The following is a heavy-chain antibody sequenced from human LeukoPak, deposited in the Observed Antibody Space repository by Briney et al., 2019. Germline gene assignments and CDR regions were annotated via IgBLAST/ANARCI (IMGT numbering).Heavy chain of an antibody. J-gene: IGHJ4*02. CDR2: ISGSGGST. Sequence: PGGSLRLSCAASGFTFSSYAMSWVRQAPGKGLEWVSGISGSGGSTYYADSVKGRFTISRDNSKNTLYLQMNSLRAEDTAVYYCANWDYYGSGSYLSLTTRGGQGTLVTVSS. CDR1: GFTFSSYA. D-gene: IGHD3-10*01. V-gene: IGHV3-23*01. CDR3: ANWDYYGSGSYLSLTTR.